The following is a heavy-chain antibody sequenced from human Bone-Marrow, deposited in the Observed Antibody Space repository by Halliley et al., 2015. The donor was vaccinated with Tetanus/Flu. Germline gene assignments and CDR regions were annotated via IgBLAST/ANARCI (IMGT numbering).Heavy chain of an antibody. D-gene: IGHD5-18*01. CDR2: MSGDGGST. Sequence: VSLMSGDGGSTDYADSVKGRFTISRDNSKNSLYLQMNSLRTEDPALNYCAKGVGTAMPSDFDYWGQGTLVTVSS. J-gene: IGHJ4*02. CDR3: AKGVGTAMPSDFDY. V-gene: IGHV3-43*02.